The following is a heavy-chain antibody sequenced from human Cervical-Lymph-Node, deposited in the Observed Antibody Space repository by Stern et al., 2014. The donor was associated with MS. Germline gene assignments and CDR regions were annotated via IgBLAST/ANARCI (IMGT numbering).Heavy chain of an antibody. J-gene: IGHJ6*02. CDR1: GFTFEDYA. D-gene: IGHD2-2*02. V-gene: IGHV3-33*01. CDR2: IWYDGSQK. Sequence: VQLVQSGGGVVQPGGSQRLSCTASGFTFEDYAMEWVRQVPGKGLEWVAMIWYDGSQKYYGDSVRGRFSVYRDNSRNTLYLQMKSLSLEDTAVYYCARKIPDYYYYAMDVWGQGTTVTVSS. CDR3: ARKIPDYYYYAMDV.